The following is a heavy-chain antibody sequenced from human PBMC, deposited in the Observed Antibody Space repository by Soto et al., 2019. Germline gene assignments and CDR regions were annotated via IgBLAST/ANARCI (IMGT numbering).Heavy chain of an antibody. J-gene: IGHJ1*01. D-gene: IGHD3-10*01. CDR3: ARDRRGDSYVQH. Sequence: ASVKVSCKASGYTFTSYGISWVRQAPGQGLEWMGWISAYNGNTNYAQKLQDRVTMTTDTSTNTAFMELRSLRSDDTAVYYCARDRRGDSYVQHWGQGTLVTVSS. CDR1: GYTFTSYG. V-gene: IGHV1-18*01. CDR2: ISAYNGNT.